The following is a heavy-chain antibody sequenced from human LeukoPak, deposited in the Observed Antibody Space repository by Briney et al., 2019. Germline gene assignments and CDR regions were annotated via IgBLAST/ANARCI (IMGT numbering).Heavy chain of an antibody. Sequence: GGSLRLSCAASGFTFSSYAMSWVRQAPGKGLEWVSAVSGSGGSTYYADSVKGRFTVSRDNSKNTLYLQMNSLRAEDTAVYYCAKVIRYFDWSPFDYWGQGTLVTVSS. CDR3: AKVIRYFDWSPFDY. J-gene: IGHJ4*02. V-gene: IGHV3-23*01. CDR2: VSGSGGST. D-gene: IGHD3-9*01. CDR1: GFTFSSYA.